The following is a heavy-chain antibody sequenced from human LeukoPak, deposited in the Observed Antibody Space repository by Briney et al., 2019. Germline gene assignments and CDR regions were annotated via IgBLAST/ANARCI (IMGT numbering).Heavy chain of an antibody. D-gene: IGHD6-13*01. J-gene: IGHJ5*02. CDR1: GGSFSGYY. V-gene: IGHV4-34*01. Sequence: PSETLSLTYTVYGGSFSGYYWSWIRQPPGKGLEWIGEINHSGITNYNPSLKRRVTISVDTSKNQFSLKLSSVTAADTAVYYCARGLAKGAASGWFDPWGQGTLVTVSS. CDR3: ARGLAKGAASGWFDP. CDR2: INHSGIT.